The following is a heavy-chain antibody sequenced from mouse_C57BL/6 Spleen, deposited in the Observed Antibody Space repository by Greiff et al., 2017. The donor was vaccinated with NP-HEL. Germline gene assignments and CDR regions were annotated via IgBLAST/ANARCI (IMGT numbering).Heavy chain of an antibody. D-gene: IGHD4-1*01. CDR3: ARELADWYFDV. CDR1: GFTFSSYA. Sequence: EVKLVESGGGLVKPGGSLKLSCAASGFTFSSYAMSWVRQTPEKRLEWVATISDGGSYTYYPDNVKGRFTISRDNAKNNLYLQMSHLKSEDTAMYYWARELADWYFDVWGTGTTVTVSS. CDR2: ISDGGSYT. J-gene: IGHJ1*03. V-gene: IGHV5-4*01.